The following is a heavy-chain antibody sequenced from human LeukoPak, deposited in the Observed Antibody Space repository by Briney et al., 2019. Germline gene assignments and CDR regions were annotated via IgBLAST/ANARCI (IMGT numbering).Heavy chain of an antibody. CDR3: AREVGSGSHFDY. D-gene: IGHD1-26*01. V-gene: IGHV3-20*01. J-gene: IGHJ4*02. Sequence: GSLRLSCAASGFTFDDYGMSWVRQAPGKGLEWVSGINWNGGSTGYADSVKGRFTISRDNAKNSLYLQMNSLRAEDTALYHCAREVGSGSHFDYWGQGTLVTVSS. CDR2: INWNGGST. CDR1: GFTFDDYG.